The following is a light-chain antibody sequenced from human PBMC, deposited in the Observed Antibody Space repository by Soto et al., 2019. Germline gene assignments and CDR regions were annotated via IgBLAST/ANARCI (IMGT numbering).Light chain of an antibody. V-gene: IGLV2-14*01. CDR1: SSDIGAYDY. Sequence: QSALTQPASVSGSPGQSITISCTGTSSDIGAYDYVSWYQQHPGKAPKVIINEVSNRPSGISNRFSGSKSGNTASLTISGLQAEDEADYFCGSYASDTTDVFGPGTKVTVL. CDR3: GSYASDTTDV. CDR2: EVS. J-gene: IGLJ1*01.